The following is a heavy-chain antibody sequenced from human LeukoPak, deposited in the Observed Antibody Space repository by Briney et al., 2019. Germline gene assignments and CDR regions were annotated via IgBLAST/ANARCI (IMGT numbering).Heavy chain of an antibody. V-gene: IGHV3-21*01. CDR1: GFTFSSYS. J-gene: IGHJ4*02. Sequence: GGSLRLSCAASGFTFSSYSMNWVRQAPGKGLEWVSSISSSSSYIYYADSVEGRFTISRDNAKNSLYLQMNSLRAEDTAVYYCARAADSGSYLNYWGQGTLVTVSS. D-gene: IGHD1-26*01. CDR2: ISSSSSYI. CDR3: ARAADSGSYLNY.